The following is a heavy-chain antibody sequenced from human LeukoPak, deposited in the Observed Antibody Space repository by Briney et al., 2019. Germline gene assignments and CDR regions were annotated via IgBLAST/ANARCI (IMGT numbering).Heavy chain of an antibody. Sequence: GGSLRLSCAASGFTFGNYWMSWVRQAPGKGLEWVANIKQAGSEKNYVDSVKGRFTISRDNAKNSLSPQMNSLRAEDTAVYYCAREGREGYGMDVWGQGTTVTVSS. V-gene: IGHV3-7*01. CDR2: IKQAGSEK. CDR3: AREGREGYGMDV. D-gene: IGHD1-26*01. J-gene: IGHJ6*02. CDR1: GFTFGNYW.